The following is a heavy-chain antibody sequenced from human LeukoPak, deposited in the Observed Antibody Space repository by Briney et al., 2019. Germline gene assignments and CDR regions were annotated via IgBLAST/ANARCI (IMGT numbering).Heavy chain of an antibody. CDR2: FDPEDGET. CDR1: GYTLTELS. CDR3: ARGSSSSMLLGY. V-gene: IGHV1-24*01. J-gene: IGHJ4*02. D-gene: IGHD6-13*01. Sequence: ASVKVSCKVSGYTLTELSMHWVRQAPGKGLEWMGRFDPEDGETIYAQKFQGRVTMTADTSTDTVYMELSSLRSEDTAVYFCARGSSSSMLLGYWGQGTLVTVSS.